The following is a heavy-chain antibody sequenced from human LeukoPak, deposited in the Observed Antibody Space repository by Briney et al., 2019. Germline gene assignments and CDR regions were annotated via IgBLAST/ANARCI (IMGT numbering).Heavy chain of an antibody. CDR2: ISISSSYI. D-gene: IGHD3-9*01. V-gene: IGHV3-21*01. CDR3: ARATIFGWFDP. CDR1: GFTFSSYS. J-gene: IGHJ5*02. Sequence: GGSLRLSCAASGFTFSSYSMNWVRQAPGKGLEWVSSISISSSYIYYADSVKGRFTISRDNAKNSLYLQMNSLRAEDTAVYYCARATIFGWFDPWGQGTLVTVSS.